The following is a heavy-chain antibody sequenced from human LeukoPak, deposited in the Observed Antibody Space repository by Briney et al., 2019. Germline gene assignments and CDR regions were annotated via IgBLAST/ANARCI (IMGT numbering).Heavy chain of an antibody. CDR3: ATRGYDILTGYYPFDP. CDR1: GFTFSSYA. V-gene: IGHV3-21*01. Sequence: GGSLRLSCAASGFTFSSYAMSWVRQAPGKGLEWVSSISSSSSYIYYADSVKGRFTISRDNAKNSLYLQMNSLRAEDTAVYYCATRGYDILTGYYPFDPWGQGTLVTVSS. J-gene: IGHJ5*02. CDR2: ISSSSSYI. D-gene: IGHD3-9*01.